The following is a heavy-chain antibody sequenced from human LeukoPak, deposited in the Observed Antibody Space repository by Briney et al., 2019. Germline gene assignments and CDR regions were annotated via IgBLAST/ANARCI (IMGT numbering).Heavy chain of an antibody. CDR2: ISSSSSTI. V-gene: IGHV3-48*01. CDR3: AKEGDYYGSGSYRDGFDI. D-gene: IGHD3-10*01. J-gene: IGHJ3*02. CDR1: GFTFSNYR. Sequence: GGSLRLSCAASGFTFSNYRMNWVRQAPGKGLEWVSYISSSSSTIYYADSVRGRFTISRDNAKNSLYLQMNSLRPEDTAVYYCAKEGDYYGSGSYRDGFDIWGQGTRATVSS.